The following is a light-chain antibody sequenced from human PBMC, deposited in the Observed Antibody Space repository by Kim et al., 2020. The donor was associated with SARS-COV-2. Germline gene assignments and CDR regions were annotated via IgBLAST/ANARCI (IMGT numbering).Light chain of an antibody. J-gene: IGKJ5*01. CDR1: QNVGNN. Sequence: EIVMTQSPATLSASPGEGVTLSCRASQNVGNNLAWYQLKPGQAPRLLIYRASIRATGIPDNFSGSGSGTEFSLTISSLQSEDFAVYYCQQYENWPPITFGQGTRLGIK. CDR3: QQYENWPPIT. CDR2: RAS. V-gene: IGKV3-15*01.